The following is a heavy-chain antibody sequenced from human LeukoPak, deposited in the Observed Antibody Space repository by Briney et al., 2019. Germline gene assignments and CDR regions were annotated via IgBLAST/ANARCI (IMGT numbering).Heavy chain of an antibody. J-gene: IGHJ6*03. CDR1: GGSISSGNYY. CDR2: IYDGGKT. V-gene: IGHV4-31*03. CDR3: ARGPRSNTYYYYFYIDV. Sequence: SQTPSLTCTVSGGSISSGNYYWSWIRQHPGKGLEWIGNIYDGGKTYDNPSLKSRITMSIDTSKNQFSLRLRSVTAADAAIYFCARGPRSNTYYYYFYIDVWGIGTTVTVSS.